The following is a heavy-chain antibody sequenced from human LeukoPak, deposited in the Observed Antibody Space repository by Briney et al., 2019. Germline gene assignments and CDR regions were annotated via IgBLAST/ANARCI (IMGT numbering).Heavy chain of an antibody. CDR2: IIPIFGTA. CDR1: GGTFSSYA. D-gene: IGHD1-26*01. J-gene: IGHJ4*02. Sequence: SVKVSCKASGGTFSSYAISWVRQAPGQGLEWMGGIIPIFGTANYAQKFQGRVTITADESTSTAYMELSSLRSEDTAVYYCASQGLVGATRYFDYWGQGTLVTVSS. CDR3: ASQGLVGATRYFDY. V-gene: IGHV1-69*01.